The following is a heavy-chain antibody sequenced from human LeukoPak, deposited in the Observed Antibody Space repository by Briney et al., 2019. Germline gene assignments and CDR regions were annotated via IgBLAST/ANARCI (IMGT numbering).Heavy chain of an antibody. D-gene: IGHD3-3*01. J-gene: IGHJ3*02. V-gene: IGHV4-59*01. Sequence: SETLSLTCTLWGGSLSSYYWSWIRQPTGRGQEWLGYIYYSGSTNYNRPLKSRVTISVDTFKNQFSLKLSSVTGGCTAGYYLGRVHRYDFWSAKHFDIWGQGTMVTVSS. CDR2: IYYSGST. CDR3: GRVHRYDFWSAKHFDI. CDR1: GGSLSSYY.